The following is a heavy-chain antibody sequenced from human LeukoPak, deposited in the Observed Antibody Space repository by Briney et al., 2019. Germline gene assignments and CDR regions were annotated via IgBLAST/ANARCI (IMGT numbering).Heavy chain of an antibody. D-gene: IGHD4-17*01. CDR2: IRSKDNDGTT. CDR3: TRDRWGGDYTSRGMDV. CDR1: GFTFGDYA. J-gene: IGHJ6*04. V-gene: IGHV3-49*04. Sequence: HPGGSLRLSWTGAGFTFGDYAISWVRQAPGKGLKWLGFIRSKDNDGTTDYAASVKGRFIISRDDSKSIAYLQMNDLKTEDTAVYYCTRDRWGGDYTSRGMDVWGKGTTVTISS.